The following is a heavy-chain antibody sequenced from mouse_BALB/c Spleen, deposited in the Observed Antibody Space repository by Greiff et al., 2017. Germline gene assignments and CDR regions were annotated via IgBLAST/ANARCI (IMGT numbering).Heavy chain of an antibody. CDR1: GYAFTNYL. CDR2: INPGSGGT. D-gene: IGHD2-1*01. J-gene: IGHJ4*01. V-gene: IGHV1-54*01. Sequence: VQLQQSGAELVRPGTSVKVSCKASGYAFTNYLIEWVNQRPGQGLEWIGVINPGSGGTNYNEKFKGKATLTANKSSNTAYMQLNSLTSDDSAVYFGAYHFSCDNYSYEGMDYWGQGTTVTVSA. CDR3: AYHFSCDNYSYEGMDY.